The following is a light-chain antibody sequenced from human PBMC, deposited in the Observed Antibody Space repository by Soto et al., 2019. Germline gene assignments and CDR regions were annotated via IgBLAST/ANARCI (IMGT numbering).Light chain of an antibody. CDR3: QQFSSYPLT. CDR1: QSVSSSY. J-gene: IGKJ4*01. Sequence: EIVLTQSPGTLSLSPVERATLSSRASQSVSSSYLAWYQQKPGQAPRLLIYGASKRATGIPDRFSGSGSGTDFTLTISRLEPEDFAVYYCQQFSSYPLTFGGGTKVDIK. CDR2: GAS. V-gene: IGKV3-20*01.